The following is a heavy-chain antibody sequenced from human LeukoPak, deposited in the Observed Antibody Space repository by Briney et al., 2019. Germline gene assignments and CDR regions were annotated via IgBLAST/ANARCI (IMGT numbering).Heavy chain of an antibody. D-gene: IGHD3-10*01. CDR2: INAGNGNT. V-gene: IGHV1-3*01. CDR3: ARSYYGSGFPYGMDV. CDR1: GYTFTSYA. J-gene: IGHJ6*02. Sequence: GASVKVSCKASGYTFTSYAMHWVRQAPGQRLEWMGWINAGNGNTKYSQKFQGRVTITRDTSTNTAYMELRSLRSDDTAVYYCARSYYGSGFPYGMDVWGQGTTVTVSS.